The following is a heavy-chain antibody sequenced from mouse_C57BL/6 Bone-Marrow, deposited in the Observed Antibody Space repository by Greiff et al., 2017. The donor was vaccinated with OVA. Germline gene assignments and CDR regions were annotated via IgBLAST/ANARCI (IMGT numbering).Heavy chain of an antibody. J-gene: IGHJ3*01. D-gene: IGHD2-1*01. CDR1: GYTFTSYW. Sequence: QVQLQQPGAELVRPGSSVKLSCKASGYTFTSYWMDWVKQRPGQGLEWIGNIYPSDSETHYNQKFKDKATLTVDKSSSTAYMQLSSLTSEDSAVYYCGRGVDGNYVACAYSGQGTLVTVSA. V-gene: IGHV1-61*01. CDR3: GRGVDGNYVACAY. CDR2: IYPSDSET.